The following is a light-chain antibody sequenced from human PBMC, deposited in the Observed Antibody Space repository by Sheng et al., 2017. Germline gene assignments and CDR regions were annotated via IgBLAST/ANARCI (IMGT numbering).Light chain of an antibody. CDR3: ETWDRLP. V-gene: IGLV4-60*03. Sequence: QTVLTQSSSASASLGSSVKLTCTLSSGHSSYIIAWHQQQPGKAPRYLMKLEGSGSYNKGSGVPDRFSGSSSVADRYLTISNLQSEDEADYYCETWDRLPFGGGTKLTVL. J-gene: IGLJ2*01. CDR2: LEGSGSY. CDR1: SGHSSYI.